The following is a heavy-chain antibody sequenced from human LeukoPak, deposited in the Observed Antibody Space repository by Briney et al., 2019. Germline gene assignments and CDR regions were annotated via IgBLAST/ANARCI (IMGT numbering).Heavy chain of an antibody. Sequence: GGSLRLSCAASGFTFSDYYMSWIRQAPGKGLEWVSYISSSGSTIYYADSVKGRFTISRDNAKNSLYLQMNSLRAEDTAVYYCARDPSSQASAFDIWGQGTMVTVSS. J-gene: IGHJ3*02. V-gene: IGHV3-11*04. CDR3: ARDPSSQASAFDI. CDR1: GFTFSDYY. CDR2: ISSSGSTI. D-gene: IGHD6-6*01.